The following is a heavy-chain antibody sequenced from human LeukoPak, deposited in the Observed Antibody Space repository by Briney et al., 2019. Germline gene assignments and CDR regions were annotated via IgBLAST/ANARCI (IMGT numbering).Heavy chain of an antibody. CDR1: GFTFSSYA. D-gene: IGHD3-10*02. Sequence: GRSLRLSCAASGFTFSSYAMHWVRQAPGKGLEWVAVISYDGSNKYYADSVKGRFTISRDNSKNTLYLQMNSLGAEDTAVYYCACFDYWGQGTLVTVSS. CDR2: ISYDGSNK. V-gene: IGHV3-30*01. CDR3: ACFDY. J-gene: IGHJ4*02.